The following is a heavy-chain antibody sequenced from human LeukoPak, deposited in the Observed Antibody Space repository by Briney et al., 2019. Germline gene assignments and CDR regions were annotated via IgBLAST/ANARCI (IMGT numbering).Heavy chain of an antibody. CDR1: GGSISSYY. V-gene: IGHV4-59*01. CDR2: IYYSGST. J-gene: IGHJ4*02. Sequence: SEPLSLTCTVSGGSISSYYWSWLRQPPGKGLEWIGYIYYSGSTNYNPSLKSRVTISVDTSKNQFSLKLSSVTAADTAVYYCARAQAGGRCPSCPFTYGGQATLVTVSS. CDR3: ARAQAGGRCPSCPFTY. D-gene: IGHD6-13*01.